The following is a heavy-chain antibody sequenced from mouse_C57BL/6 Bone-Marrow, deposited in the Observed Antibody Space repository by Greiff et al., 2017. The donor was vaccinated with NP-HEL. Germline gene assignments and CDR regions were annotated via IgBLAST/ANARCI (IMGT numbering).Heavy chain of an antibody. V-gene: IGHV5-15*01. CDR3: ARRQPHWYFDV. CDR1: GFTLSDYG. J-gene: IGHJ1*03. D-gene: IGHD6-1*01. Sequence: VQLQQSGGGLVQPGGSLKLSCAASGFTLSDYGMAWVRQAPRKGPEWVAFISNLAYSIYYADTVTGRFTISRENAKNTLYLEMSSVRSEDTAMYYCARRQPHWYFDVWGTGTTVTVSS. CDR2: ISNLAYSI.